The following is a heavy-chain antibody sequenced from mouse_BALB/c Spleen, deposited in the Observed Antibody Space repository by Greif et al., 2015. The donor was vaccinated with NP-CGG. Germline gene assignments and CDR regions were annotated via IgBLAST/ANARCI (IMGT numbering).Heavy chain of an antibody. CDR1: GFNIKDTY. D-gene: IGHD3-1*01. J-gene: IGHJ4*01. Sequence: EVKLMESGAELVKPGASVKLSCTASGFNIKDTYMHWVKQRPEQGLEWIGRIDPANGNTKYDPKFQGKATITADTSSNTAYLQLSSLTSEDTAVYYCARARPYYAMDYWGQETSVTVSS. CDR3: ARARPYYAMDY. CDR2: IDPANGNT. V-gene: IGHV14-3*02.